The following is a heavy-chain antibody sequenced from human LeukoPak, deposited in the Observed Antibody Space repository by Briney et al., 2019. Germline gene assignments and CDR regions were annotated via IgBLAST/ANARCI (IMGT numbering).Heavy chain of an antibody. D-gene: IGHD5-18*01. CDR3: ARDSDTAPGISDY. J-gene: IGHJ4*02. CDR2: ISSSSSYI. Sequence: GGSLRLSCAASGFTFSDYWMHWVCQAPGKGLEWVSSISSSSSYIYYADSVKGRFTISRDNAKNSLYLQMNSLRAEDTAVYYCARDSDTAPGISDYWGQGTLVTVSS. V-gene: IGHV3-21*01. CDR1: GFTFSDYW.